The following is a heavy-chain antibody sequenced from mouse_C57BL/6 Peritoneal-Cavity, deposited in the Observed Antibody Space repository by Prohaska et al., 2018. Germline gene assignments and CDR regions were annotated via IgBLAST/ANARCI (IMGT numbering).Heavy chain of an antibody. CDR2: IYPRDGST. J-gene: IGHJ1*03. CDR1: GYTFTSYD. V-gene: IGHV1-85*01. Sequence: SVKLSCKASGYTFTSYDINWVKQRPGQGLEWIGWIYPRDGSTKYNEKFKGKATLTVDTASSTAYMERHSLTAEDSAVYFCARRGGGYFDVWGTGTTVTVSS. CDR3: ARRGGGYFDV.